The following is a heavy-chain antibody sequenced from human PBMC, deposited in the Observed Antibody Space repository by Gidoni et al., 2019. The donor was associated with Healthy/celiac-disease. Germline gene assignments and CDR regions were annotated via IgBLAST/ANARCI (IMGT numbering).Heavy chain of an antibody. V-gene: IGHV3-23*01. Sequence: EVQLLASWGGLVQPGGSLRLSCSASGFTFLSYAMSWVRQAPGKGLEWVSAISGSGGSTYYEDAVKGRFTISRDNSKNKLYLQMNSLRAEDTAVDYCAKDLKRLWDYYYMDGWGKGTTVTVSS. CDR3: AKDLKRLWDYYYMDG. J-gene: IGHJ6*03. CDR1: GFTFLSYA. CDR2: ISGSGGST. D-gene: IGHD6-25*01.